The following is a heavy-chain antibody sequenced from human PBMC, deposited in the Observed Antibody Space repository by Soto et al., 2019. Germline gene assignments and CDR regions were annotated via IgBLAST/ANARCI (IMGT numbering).Heavy chain of an antibody. CDR2: INHSGST. J-gene: IGHJ5*02. CDR1: GGSFSGYY. CDR3: ARFRYYDFWSGSGNWFDP. Sequence: QVQLQQWGAGLLKPSETLSLTCAVYGGSFSGYYWSWIRQPPGKGLEWIGEINHSGSTNYNPSLKSRVTISVDTSKNQFSLKLRSVTAADTAVYYCARFRYYDFWSGSGNWFDPWGQGTLVTVSS. V-gene: IGHV4-34*01. D-gene: IGHD3-3*01.